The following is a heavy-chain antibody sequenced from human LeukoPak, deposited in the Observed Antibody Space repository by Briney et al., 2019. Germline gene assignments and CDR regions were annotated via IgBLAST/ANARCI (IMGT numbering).Heavy chain of an antibody. CDR2: IYYSGST. CDR1: GGSISSSSYY. V-gene: IGHV4-39*07. Sequence: SETLSLTCTVSGGSISSSSYYWGWIRQPPGKGLEWIGSIYYSGSTYYNPSLKSRVTISVDTSKNQFSLKLSSVTAADTAVYYCARDLAYSGSYLIGGHYFDYWGQGTLVTVSS. J-gene: IGHJ4*02. CDR3: ARDLAYSGSYLIGGHYFDY. D-gene: IGHD1-26*01.